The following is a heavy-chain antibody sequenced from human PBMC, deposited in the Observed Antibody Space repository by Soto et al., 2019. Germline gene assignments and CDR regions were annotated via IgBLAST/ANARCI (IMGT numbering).Heavy chain of an antibody. CDR1: SGSIRSSNW. J-gene: IGHJ6*02. CDR3: ARRTWGMDV. V-gene: IGHV4-4*02. D-gene: IGHD2-8*01. Sequence: SETLSLTCAVSSGSIRSSNWWSWVRQSPGKGLEWIGEIFHNGNTYYNPSHNSRVTISVDTSKNQFSLNLRSVTAADTAVYYCARRTWGMDVWGQGTTVTVSS. CDR2: IFHNGNT.